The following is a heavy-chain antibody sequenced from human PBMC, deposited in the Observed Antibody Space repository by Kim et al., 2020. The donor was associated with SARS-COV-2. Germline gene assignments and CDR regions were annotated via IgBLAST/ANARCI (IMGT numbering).Heavy chain of an antibody. CDR1: GFSFSSYW. V-gene: IGHV3-74*01. D-gene: IGHD3-10*01. J-gene: IGHJ4*02. Sequence: GGSLRLSCAASGFSFSSYWMHWVRQAPGKGLVWVSRINTDGSSTGYADSVKGRFTISKDNAKNMVYLQMSSLRADDTAVYYCARDSGRIVDYWGQGTLVT. CDR2: INTDGSST. CDR3: ARDSGRIVDY.